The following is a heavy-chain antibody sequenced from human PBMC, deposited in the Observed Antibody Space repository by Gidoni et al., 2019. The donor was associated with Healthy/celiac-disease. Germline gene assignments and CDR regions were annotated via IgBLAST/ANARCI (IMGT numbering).Heavy chain of an antibody. V-gene: IGHV1-69*01. J-gene: IGHJ6*02. CDR1: GATFSSYA. Sequence: QVQLVQSAAVVKKPGSSVQVSCKSSGATFSSYAIRWVRQAPGKGLEWMGGIIPIFGTANYAQKFQGRVTITADESTSTAYMELSSLRSEDTAVYYCAREQSGSNYYYYGMDVWGQGTTVTVSS. CDR2: IIPIFGTA. D-gene: IGHD1-26*01. CDR3: AREQSGSNYYYYGMDV.